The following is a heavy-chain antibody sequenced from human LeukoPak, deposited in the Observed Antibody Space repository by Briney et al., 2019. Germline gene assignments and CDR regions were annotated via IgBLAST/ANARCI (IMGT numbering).Heavy chain of an antibody. V-gene: IGHV3-48*03. CDR2: ISSSGSTI. CDR1: GFTFSSYE. J-gene: IGHJ6*02. D-gene: IGHD4-17*01. CDR3: ARSGGTVTTYYYYGMDV. Sequence: GSLRLSCAASGFTFSSYEMNWVRQAPGKGLEWVSYISSSGSTIYYADSVKGRFTISRDNAKNSLYLQMNSLRAEDTAVYYCARSGGTVTTYYYYGMDVWGQGTTVTVSS.